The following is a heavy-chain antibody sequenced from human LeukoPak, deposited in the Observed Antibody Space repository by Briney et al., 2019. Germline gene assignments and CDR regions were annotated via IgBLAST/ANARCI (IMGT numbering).Heavy chain of an antibody. J-gene: IGHJ2*01. Sequence: SGTLSLTCAVSGGSISSGNWWSWVRPPPGKGLEWTGEIYHSGSTNHNPSLKSRATISVDTSKNQFSLKLSSVTAADTAVYYCAGGIAVAGYWYFDLWGRGTLVTVSS. CDR2: IYHSGST. V-gene: IGHV4-4*02. CDR1: GGSISSGNW. CDR3: AGGIAVAGYWYFDL. D-gene: IGHD6-19*01.